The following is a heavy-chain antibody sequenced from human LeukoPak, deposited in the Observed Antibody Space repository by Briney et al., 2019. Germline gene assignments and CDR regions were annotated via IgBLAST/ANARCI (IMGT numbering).Heavy chain of an antibody. Sequence: SETLSLTCTVSGGSISSYYWSWIRQPAGKGLEWIGRIYASGSASYSPSLKSRVTMSGDTSKNQISLKLSSVTAADTAVYYCTREPAPWGQGTLATVSS. CDR3: TREPAP. V-gene: IGHV4-4*07. CDR2: IYASGSA. CDR1: GGSISSYY. J-gene: IGHJ5*02.